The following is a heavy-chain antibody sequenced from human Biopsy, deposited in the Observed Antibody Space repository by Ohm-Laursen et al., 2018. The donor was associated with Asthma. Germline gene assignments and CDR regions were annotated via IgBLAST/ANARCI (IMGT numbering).Heavy chain of an antibody. CDR2: IYHSGST. CDR1: GGSISSGGYS. Sequence: SDTLSLTCAVSGGSISSGGYSWSWIRQPPGKGLEWIGNIYHSGSTYYNPSLKSQVTISVDRSKNQFSLKLSSVTAADTAVYYCARVKDGYNFDYWGQGTLVTVSS. V-gene: IGHV4-30-2*01. CDR3: ARVKDGYNFDY. D-gene: IGHD5-24*01. J-gene: IGHJ4*02.